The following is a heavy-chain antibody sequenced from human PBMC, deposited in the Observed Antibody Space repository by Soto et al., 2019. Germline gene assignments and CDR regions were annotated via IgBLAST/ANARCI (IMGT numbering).Heavy chain of an antibody. V-gene: IGHV3-30*03. CDR2: VANDGSNQ. Sequence: QVQLVESGGGVVQPGRSLRLSCAASGFTFSSYGMQWVRQSPGVGPEWVAIVANDGSNQYYAESVKGRFTISRDNSKTTVFLEMDSLRPEDTSVDYCARSSGGSSWYPPDYWGQGTLVTVSS. CDR1: GFTFSSYG. D-gene: IGHD6-13*01. J-gene: IGHJ4*02. CDR3: ARSSGGSSWYPPDY.